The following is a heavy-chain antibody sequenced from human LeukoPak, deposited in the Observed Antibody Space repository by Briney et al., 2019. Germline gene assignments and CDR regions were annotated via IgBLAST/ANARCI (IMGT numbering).Heavy chain of an antibody. D-gene: IGHD2-8*01. CDR1: GFTFTDSA. J-gene: IGHJ4*02. V-gene: IGHV3-21*01. CDR3: ARGALHMYYLDN. CDR2: INNIATHS. Sequence: GGSLRLSCAGSGFTFTDSAINWVRQAPGKGLEWVSSINNIATHSYYAASVKGRFSISRDDAKNSVYLQMHSLRAEDTAVYYCARGALHMYYLDNWGQGTLVTVSS.